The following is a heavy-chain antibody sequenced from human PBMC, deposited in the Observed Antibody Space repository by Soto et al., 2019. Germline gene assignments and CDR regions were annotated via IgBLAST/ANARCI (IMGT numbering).Heavy chain of an antibody. CDR3: ARQYYDFWSGPNDAFDI. J-gene: IGHJ3*02. Sequence: GESLKISCKGSGYSFTSYWIGWVRQMPGKGLEWMGIIYPGDSDTRYSPSFQGQVTISADKSISTAYLQWSSLKASDTAMYYCARQYYDFWSGPNDAFDIWGQRTMVTVSS. CDR1: GYSFTSYW. D-gene: IGHD3-3*01. CDR2: IYPGDSDT. V-gene: IGHV5-51*01.